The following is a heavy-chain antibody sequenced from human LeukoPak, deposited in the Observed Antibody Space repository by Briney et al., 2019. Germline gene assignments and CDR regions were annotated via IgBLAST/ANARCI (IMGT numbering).Heavy chain of an antibody. D-gene: IGHD5-12*01. CDR3: ALSGRYYYYYMDV. CDR2: ISAYNGNT. J-gene: IGHJ6*03. CDR1: GYTFTSYG. V-gene: IGHV1-18*01. Sequence: ASVKVSCKASGYTFTSYGISWVRQAPGQGLEWMGWISAYNGNTNYAQKFQGRVTITADKSTSTAYMELSSLRSEDTAVYYCALSGRYYYYYMDVWGKGTTVTVSS.